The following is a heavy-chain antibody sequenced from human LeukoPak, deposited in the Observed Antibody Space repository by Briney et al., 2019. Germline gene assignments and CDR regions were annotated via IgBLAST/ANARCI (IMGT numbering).Heavy chain of an antibody. CDR3: ARVKSDYDSSGYYYGSAFDI. V-gene: IGHV3-23*01. CDR1: GFTFSSYA. Sequence: GGSLRLSCAASGFTFSSYAMSWVRQAPGKGLEWVSAISGSGGSTYYADSVKGRFTISRDNAKNSLYLQMNSLRAEDTAVYYCARVKSDYDSSGYYYGSAFDIWGQGTMVTVSS. J-gene: IGHJ3*02. CDR2: ISGSGGST. D-gene: IGHD3-22*01.